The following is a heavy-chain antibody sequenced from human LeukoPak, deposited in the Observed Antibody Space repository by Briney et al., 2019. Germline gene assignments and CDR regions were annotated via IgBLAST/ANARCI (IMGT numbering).Heavy chain of an antibody. CDR2: IKQDGSEK. J-gene: IGHJ6*02. D-gene: IGHD2-15*01. CDR1: GFSFNSYW. CDR3: ARESNRRLHYYGIDV. V-gene: IGHV3-7*01. Sequence: GGSLRLSCAASGFSFNSYWMTWVRQAPGKGLEWVANIKQDGSEKYYVDSVKGRFSISRANAKNSLYLQMNSLRVEDTAVYYCARESNRRLHYYGIDVWGLGTTVTVSS.